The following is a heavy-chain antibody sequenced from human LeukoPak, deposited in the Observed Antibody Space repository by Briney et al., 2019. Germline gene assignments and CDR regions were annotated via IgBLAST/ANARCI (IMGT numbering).Heavy chain of an antibody. V-gene: IGHV3-30*02. D-gene: IGHD3-10*02. CDR1: GFTFSSYG. CDR3: AREDVRKLDC. Sequence: PGGSLRLSCTASGFTFSSYGMHWVRQAPGKGLGWVTLIRFDGTNQYYADSVRGRFAISRDNSKNTVYLQMNSLIAEDTAVYYCAREDVRKLDCWGQGTLVTVSS. J-gene: IGHJ4*02. CDR2: IRFDGTNQ.